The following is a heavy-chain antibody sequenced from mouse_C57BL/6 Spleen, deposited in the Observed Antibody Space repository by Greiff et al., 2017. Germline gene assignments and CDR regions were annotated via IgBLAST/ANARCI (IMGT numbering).Heavy chain of an antibody. D-gene: IGHD2-12*01. CDR3: TRAYDHY. V-gene: IGHV1-15*01. CDR2: IDPETGGT. CDR1: GYTFTDYE. Sequence: QVQLKQSGAELVRPGASVTLSCKASGYTFTDYEMHWVKQTPVHGLEWIGAIDPETGGTAYNQKFKGKAILTADKSSSTAYMELRSLTSEDSAVYYCTRAYDHYWGQGTTLTVSS. J-gene: IGHJ2*01.